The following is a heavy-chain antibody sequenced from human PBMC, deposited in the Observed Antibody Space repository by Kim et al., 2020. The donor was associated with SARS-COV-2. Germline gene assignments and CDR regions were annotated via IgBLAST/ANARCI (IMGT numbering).Heavy chain of an antibody. Sequence: YIVNSVKGESTISRANAKNSLSLQMNSLRDDDTAVYHCARIGYSSSSFDYWGQGTLVTVTS. CDR3: ARIGYSSSSFDY. V-gene: IGHV3-7*01. J-gene: IGHJ4*02. D-gene: IGHD6-6*01.